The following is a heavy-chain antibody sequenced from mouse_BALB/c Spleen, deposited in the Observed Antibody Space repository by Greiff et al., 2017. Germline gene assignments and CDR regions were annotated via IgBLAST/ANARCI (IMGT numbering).Heavy chain of an antibody. J-gene: IGHJ1*01. CDR3: AREGATGYFDD. Sequence: EVKLMESGGGLVKPGGSLKLSCAASGFTFSSYAMSWVRQTPEKRLEWVATISSGGSYTYYPDSVKGRFTISRDNAKNTLYLQMSSLRSEDTAMFYCAREGATGYFDDWGAGTTVTVSS. CDR1: GFTFSSYA. CDR2: ISSGGSYT. V-gene: IGHV5-9-3*01. D-gene: IGHD3-1*01.